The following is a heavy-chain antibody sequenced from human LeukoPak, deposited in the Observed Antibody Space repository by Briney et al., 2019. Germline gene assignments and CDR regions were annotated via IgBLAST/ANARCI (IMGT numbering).Heavy chain of an antibody. J-gene: IGHJ4*02. D-gene: IGHD4-17*01. CDR1: GGSFSDYY. CDR2: INYFGST. CDR3: ARTTTVTDLDY. V-gene: IGHV4-34*01. Sequence: SETLSLTCAVYGGSFSDYYWNWIRQPPGKGLEWIGEINYFGSTNYNPSLTSRVTISGDTSKNQFSLKVNSVTAADTAVYYCARTTTVTDLDYWGQGTLVTVSS.